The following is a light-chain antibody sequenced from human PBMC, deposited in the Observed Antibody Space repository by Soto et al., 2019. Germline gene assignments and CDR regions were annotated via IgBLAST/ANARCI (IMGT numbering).Light chain of an antibody. V-gene: IGLV1-40*01. CDR3: QSYDSSLSGSK. Sequence: QAVVTQPPSVSGAPGQRVTISCTGSSSNIGAGYDVHWYQQLPGTAPKLLIYGNSNRPSGVPDRFSGSKSGTSASLAITGLQAEDEADYYCQSYDSSLSGSKFGGGTKLT. CDR1: SSNIGAGYD. CDR2: GNS. J-gene: IGLJ2*01.